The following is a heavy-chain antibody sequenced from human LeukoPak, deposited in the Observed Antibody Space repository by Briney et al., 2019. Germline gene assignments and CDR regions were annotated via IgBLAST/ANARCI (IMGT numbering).Heavy chain of an antibody. D-gene: IGHD3-10*01. V-gene: IGHV7-4-1*02. CDR2: IDTTTGNP. Sequence: GASVKVSCKASGYPFSAHFLNWVRQAPGQGLEWMGNIDTTTGNPRYAQDFTGRFVFSLDTSVSTAYLQFTSLKADDTAAYYCVRGTPTPGMDYWGQGTQVTVSS. CDR1: GYPFSAHF. J-gene: IGHJ4*02. CDR3: VRGTPTPGMDY.